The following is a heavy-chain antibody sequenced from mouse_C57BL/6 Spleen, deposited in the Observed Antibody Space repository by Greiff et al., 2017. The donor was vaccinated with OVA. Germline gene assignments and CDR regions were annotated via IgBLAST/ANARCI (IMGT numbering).Heavy chain of an antibody. Sequence: QQPGAELVMPGASVKLSCKASGYTFTSYWMHWVKQRPGQGLEWIGEIDPSDSYTNYNQKFKGKSTLTVDKSSSTAYMQLSSLTSEDSAVYYCARQGYYRFAYWGQGTLVTVSA. CDR1: GYTFTSYW. CDR2: IDPSDSYT. CDR3: ARQGYYRFAY. D-gene: IGHD2-3*01. V-gene: IGHV1-69*01. J-gene: IGHJ3*01.